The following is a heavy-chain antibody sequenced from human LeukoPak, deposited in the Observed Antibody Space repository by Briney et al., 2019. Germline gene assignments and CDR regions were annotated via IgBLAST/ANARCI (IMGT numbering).Heavy chain of an antibody. CDR3: ARVPPVNRDTSAYRPLDY. D-gene: IGHD3-22*01. Sequence: GGSLRLSCAASGFTFSDYYMSWIRQAPGKGLEWVSYISSSGSTIYYADSVKGRFTISRDNAKNSLYLQMNSLRAEDTAVYYCARVPPVNRDTSAYRPLDYWGQGTLVTVSS. CDR1: GFTFSDYY. J-gene: IGHJ4*02. CDR2: ISSSGSTI. V-gene: IGHV3-11*01.